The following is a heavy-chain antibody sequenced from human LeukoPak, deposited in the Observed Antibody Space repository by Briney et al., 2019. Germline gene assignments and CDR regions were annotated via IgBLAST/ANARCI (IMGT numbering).Heavy chain of an antibody. CDR1: GGFISSYY. D-gene: IGHD5-12*01. Sequence: SETLSLTCTVSGGFISSYYWGWIRQPPGKGLEWIGYIYYSGSTNYNPSLKSRVTISLDTSKNQFSLNLSSVTAAATAVYYCARASSYTGHLGWWGQGTLVTVSS. CDR3: ARASSYTGHLGW. CDR2: IYYSGST. J-gene: IGHJ4*02. V-gene: IGHV4-59*08.